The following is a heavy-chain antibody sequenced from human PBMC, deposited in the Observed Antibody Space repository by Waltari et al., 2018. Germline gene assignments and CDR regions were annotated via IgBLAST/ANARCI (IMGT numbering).Heavy chain of an antibody. V-gene: IGHV1-2*06. J-gene: IGHJ6*03. CDR2: INPNSGGT. D-gene: IGHD3-22*01. Sequence: QVQLVQSGAEVKKPGASVKVSCKASGYTFTGYYMHWVRQALGQGLEWMGRINPNSGGTNYAQKFQGRVTMTRDTSISTAYMELSRLRSDDTAVYYCAIQYYYDSSGYYYYYMDVWGKGTTVTVSS. CDR3: AIQYYYDSSGYYYYYMDV. CDR1: GYTFTGYY.